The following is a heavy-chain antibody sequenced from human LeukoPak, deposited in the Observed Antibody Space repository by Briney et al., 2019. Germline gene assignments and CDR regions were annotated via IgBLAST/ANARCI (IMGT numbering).Heavy chain of an antibody. CDR2: IRYDGSTK. V-gene: IGHV3-30*02. CDR3: AKDRVWNSFDS. CDR1: GFTFGSYG. J-gene: IGHJ4*02. Sequence: GGSLRLSCAASGFTFGSYGMHWVRQAPGKGLEWVAFIRYDGSTKYYADSVKGRFTISRDNSKNTLYLQMNSLKNEDTAVYYCAKDRVWNSFDSWGQGTLVTVSS. D-gene: IGHD1-1*01.